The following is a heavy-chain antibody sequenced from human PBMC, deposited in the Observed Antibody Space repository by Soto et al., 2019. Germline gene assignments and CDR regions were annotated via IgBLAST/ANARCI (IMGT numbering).Heavy chain of an antibody. D-gene: IGHD3-3*01. CDR1: GFTFSSYA. J-gene: IGHJ4*02. Sequence: GGSLRLSCAASGFTFSSYAMHWARQAPGKGLEWVAVISYDGSNKYYADSVKGRFTISRDNSKNTLYLQMDSLRAEDTAVYYCARDGVPILDFGVVNPFDYWGQGALVTVSS. V-gene: IGHV3-30-3*01. CDR2: ISYDGSNK. CDR3: ARDGVPILDFGVVNPFDY.